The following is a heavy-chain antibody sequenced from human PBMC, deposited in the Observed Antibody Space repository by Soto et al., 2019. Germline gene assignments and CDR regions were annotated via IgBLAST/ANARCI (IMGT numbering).Heavy chain of an antibody. J-gene: IGHJ4*02. CDR2: ISFSDGST. CDR1: GFTFSRYA. D-gene: IGHD5-18*01. CDR3: AKAVPAIAT. Sequence: PGGSLRLSCGASGFTFSRYAMNWVRQAPGKGLDWVSSISFSDGSTYYADSVKGRFTISRDNSENTLYLQMNSLRAEDTAIYYWAKAVPAIATWGRGTRDTVSS. V-gene: IGHV3-23*01.